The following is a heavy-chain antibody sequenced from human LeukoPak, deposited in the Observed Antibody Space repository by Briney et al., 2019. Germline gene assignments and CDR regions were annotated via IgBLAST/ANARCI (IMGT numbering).Heavy chain of an antibody. Sequence: SQTLSLTCTVSGGSISNGYYWSWIRQPAGKGLEWIGRIYTSGSTNYNPSLKSRVTISEDTSKNQFSLKLSSVTAADTALYYCARDLVGATWLPGSDAFDIWGLGTMVIVSS. CDR1: GGSISNGYY. CDR2: IYTSGST. J-gene: IGHJ3*02. D-gene: IGHD1-26*01. V-gene: IGHV4-61*02. CDR3: ARDLVGATWLPGSDAFDI.